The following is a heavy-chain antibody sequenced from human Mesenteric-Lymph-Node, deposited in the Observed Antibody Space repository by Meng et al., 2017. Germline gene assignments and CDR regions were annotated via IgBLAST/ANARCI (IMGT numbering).Heavy chain of an antibody. Sequence: ASAKVFCKASGYTFTGYYMHWVRQAPGQGLEWMGWINPNSGGTNYAQKFQGRVTMTRDTSISTAYMELSRLRSEDTAVYYCARAGGLGIEVSPYDYWGQGTLVTVSS. CDR1: GYTFTGYY. D-gene: IGHD7-27*01. CDR3: ARAGGLGIEVSPYDY. CDR2: INPNSGGT. J-gene: IGHJ4*02. V-gene: IGHV1-2*02.